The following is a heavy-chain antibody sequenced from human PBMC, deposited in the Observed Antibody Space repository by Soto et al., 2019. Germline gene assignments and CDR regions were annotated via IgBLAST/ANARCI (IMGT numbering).Heavy chain of an antibody. CDR2: INPSGGST. CDR3: ARDPENDRVPAADPGQLWPNYYYYYGMDV. CDR1: GYTFTSYY. J-gene: IGHJ6*02. V-gene: IGHV1-46*01. D-gene: IGHD2-2*01. Sequence: ASVKVSCKASGYTFTSYYMHWVRQAPGQGLEWMGIINPSGGSTSYAQKFQGRVTMTRDTSTSTVYMELSSLRSEDTAVYYCARDPENDRVPAADPGQLWPNYYYYYGMDVWGQGTTVTSP.